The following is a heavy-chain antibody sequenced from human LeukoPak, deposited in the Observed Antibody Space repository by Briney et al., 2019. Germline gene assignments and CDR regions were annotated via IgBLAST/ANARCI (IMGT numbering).Heavy chain of an antibody. J-gene: IGHJ4*02. CDR2: ISYDGSNK. CDR3: AKKGFDY. Sequence: GGALRLSCAASGFTFSSYGMHWVRQAPGKGLEWVAVISYDGSNKYYADSVKGRFTISRDNSKNTLYLQMNSLRAEDTAVYYCAKKGFDYWGQGTLVTVSS. CDR1: GFTFSSYG. V-gene: IGHV3-30*18.